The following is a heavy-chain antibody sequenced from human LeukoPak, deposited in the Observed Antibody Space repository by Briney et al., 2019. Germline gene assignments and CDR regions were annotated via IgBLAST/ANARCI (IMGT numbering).Heavy chain of an antibody. D-gene: IGHD3-10*01. V-gene: IGHV3-30*03. J-gene: IGHJ6*02. Sequence: GGSLRLSCAASGFTFSSYGMHWVRQAPGKGLEWVAVISYDGSNKYYADSVKGRFTISRDNAKNSLYLQMNSLRPEDTAVYYCARCGSGSSIYYCMDVWGQGTTVTVSS. CDR3: ARCGSGSSIYYCMDV. CDR2: ISYDGSNK. CDR1: GFTFSSYG.